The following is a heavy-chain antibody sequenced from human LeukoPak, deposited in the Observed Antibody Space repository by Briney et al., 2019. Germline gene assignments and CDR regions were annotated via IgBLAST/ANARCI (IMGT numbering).Heavy chain of an antibody. Sequence: TGGSLRLSCAASGFTFSSYAMSWVRRAPGKGLEWVSAISESGTNTYYTDSVRGRFTISRDNSKNTLYLHMNSLRADDTAVYYCVKMMAGVAGIPNCWGQGTLVTVFS. V-gene: IGHV3-23*01. D-gene: IGHD6-19*01. J-gene: IGHJ4*02. CDR2: ISESGTNT. CDR3: VKMMAGVAGIPNC. CDR1: GFTFSSYA.